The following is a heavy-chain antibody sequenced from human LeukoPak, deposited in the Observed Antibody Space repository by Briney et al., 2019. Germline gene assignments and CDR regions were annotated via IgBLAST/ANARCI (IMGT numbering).Heavy chain of an antibody. Sequence: ASVKVSCKASGYTFTSYGISWVRQAPGQGLEWMGWISAYNGNTNYAQKLQGRVTMTRDMSTSTVYMELSSLRFEDTAVYYCSSGHRDWGQGTLVTVSS. J-gene: IGHJ4*02. V-gene: IGHV1-18*01. CDR2: ISAYNGNT. CDR3: SSGHRD. CDR1: GYTFTSYG.